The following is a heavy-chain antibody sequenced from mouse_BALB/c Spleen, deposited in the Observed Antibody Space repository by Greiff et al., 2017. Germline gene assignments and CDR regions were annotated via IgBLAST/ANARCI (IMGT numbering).Heavy chain of an antibody. CDR1: GFSLTGYG. Sequence: QVHLKESGPGLVAPSHSLSITCTVSGFSLTGYGVNWVRQPPGKGLEWLGMIWGDGSTDYNSALKSRLSISKDNSKSQVFLKMNSLQTDDTAMYYCARDDSSFDYWGQGTTLTVAS. J-gene: IGHJ2*01. CDR2: IWGDGST. D-gene: IGHD1-1*01. V-gene: IGHV2-6-7*01. CDR3: ARDDSSFDY.